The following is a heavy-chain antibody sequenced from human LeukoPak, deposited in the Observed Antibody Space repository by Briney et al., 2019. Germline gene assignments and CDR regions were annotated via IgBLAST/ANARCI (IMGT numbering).Heavy chain of an antibody. D-gene: IGHD5-12*01. CDR2: ISGSGGST. V-gene: IGHV3-23*01. CDR1: ALTIRRYA. J-gene: IGHJ4*02. CDR3: VALEIVTIKLVF. Sequence: PGGSLRLSCAASALTIRRYAVVCVRQAPGKGLEWVSAISGSGGSTYYADSVKGRFTISRDNSKNTLYLQMNSLRAEYTRVYYLVALEIVTIKLVFGGQGTLVTVSS.